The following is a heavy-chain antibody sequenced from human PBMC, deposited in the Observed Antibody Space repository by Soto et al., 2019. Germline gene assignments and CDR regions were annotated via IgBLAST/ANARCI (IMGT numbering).Heavy chain of an antibody. V-gene: IGHV4-34*01. CDR3: ARDRGEFDA. Sequence: PSETLSLTCAVYGASLSDNYCNWLRQPPGKGLEWIGEINHSGNTNYNPSLRSRVTISIDTSKNQLSLNLRSVSAADTAVYYCARDRGEFDAWGQGTQVTVSS. D-gene: IGHD2-21*01. CDR2: INHSGNT. J-gene: IGHJ5*02. CDR1: GASLSDNY.